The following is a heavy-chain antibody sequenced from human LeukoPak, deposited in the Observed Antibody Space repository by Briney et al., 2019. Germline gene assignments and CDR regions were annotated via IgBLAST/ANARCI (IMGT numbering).Heavy chain of an antibody. Sequence: PSETLCLTCGVSGCSVINTNWWTWVRQPPGKGLEWIGEVHLDGRTNYNPSLESRLTMSVDVSENQVSLKLTSVTAADTAVYYCAREGGFYRPLDYSGQGTLVTVSS. CDR2: VHLDGRT. J-gene: IGHJ4*02. D-gene: IGHD3-3*01. CDR3: AREGGFYRPLDY. V-gene: IGHV4-4*02. CDR1: GCSVINTNW.